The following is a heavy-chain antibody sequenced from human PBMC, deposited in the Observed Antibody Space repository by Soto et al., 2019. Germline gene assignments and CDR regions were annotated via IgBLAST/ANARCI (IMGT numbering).Heavy chain of an antibody. CDR3: ATKGVTQGNYYYYYGMDV. CDR2: FDPEDGET. D-gene: IGHD3-16*01. CDR1: GYTLTELS. V-gene: IGHV1-24*01. J-gene: IGHJ6*02. Sequence: ASVKVSCKVSGYTLTELSMHWVRQAPGKGLEWMGGFDPEDGETIYAQKFQGRVTMTEDTSTDTAYMELSSLRSEDTAVYYCATKGVTQGNYYYYYGMDVWGQGTTVTVSS.